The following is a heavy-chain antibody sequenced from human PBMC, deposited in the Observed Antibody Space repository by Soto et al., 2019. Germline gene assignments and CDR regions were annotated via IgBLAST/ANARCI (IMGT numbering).Heavy chain of an antibody. CDR2: IYWDDDK. V-gene: IGHV2-5*02. D-gene: IGHD4-17*01. Sequence: QITLKESGPTLVKPTQTLTLTCTFSGFSLSTMGVGVGWIRQPPGKALEWLALIYWDDDKRYSPSLKSRLTITKDTSKNQVVLTMTNMDPVDTGTYYRTYGAYGAYPGDYWGQGTLVTVSS. J-gene: IGHJ4*02. CDR1: GFSLSTMGVG. CDR3: TYGAYGAYPGDY.